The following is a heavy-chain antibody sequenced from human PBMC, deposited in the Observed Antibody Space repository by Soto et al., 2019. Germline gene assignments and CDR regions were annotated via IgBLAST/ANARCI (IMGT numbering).Heavy chain of an antibody. J-gene: IGHJ4*02. CDR3: AHVFNSNPGRYRYFDY. CDR1: GFSLTTGGVG. D-gene: IGHD3-16*02. CDR2: IYWDDVK. V-gene: IGHV2-5*02. Sequence: QITLKESGPTLVNPTQTLTLTCTFSGFSLTTGGVGVGWIRQPPGKALEWLALIYWDDVKRYSPSLKSRLTTTKDTSKNQVGLTLTNMDPVDTATFYCAHVFNSNPGRYRYFDYWGQGTLVTVSS.